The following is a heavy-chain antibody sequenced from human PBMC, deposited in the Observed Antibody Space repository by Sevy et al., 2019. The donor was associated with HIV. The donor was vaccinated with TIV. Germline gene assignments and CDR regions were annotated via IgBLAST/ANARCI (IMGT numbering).Heavy chain of an antibody. D-gene: IGHD2-2*02. CDR3: ARVVVPAAIRGEYNWFDP. CDR1: GGSISSGGYY. V-gene: IGHV4-31*03. Sequence: SETLSLTCTVSGGSISSGGYYWSWIRQHPGKGLEWIGYIYYSGSTYYNPSLKSRVTISVDTSKNQCSLKLSSVTAADTAVYYSARVVVPAAIRGEYNWFDPWGQGTLVTVSS. CDR2: IYYSGST. J-gene: IGHJ5*02.